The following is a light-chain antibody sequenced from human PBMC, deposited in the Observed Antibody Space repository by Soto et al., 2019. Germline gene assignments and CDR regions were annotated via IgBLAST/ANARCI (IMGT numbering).Light chain of an antibody. CDR1: SSDVGGYNY. V-gene: IGLV2-14*03. CDR3: ASWDDTLHGPL. CDR2: NSD. J-gene: IGLJ2*01. Sequence: QSALTQPASVSGSPGQSITISCTGTSSDVGGYNYVSWYQHLPGAAPRLLIYNSDQRPSGVPDRFSGSKSGTSASLAISGLQSADEGDYFCASWDDTLHGPLFGGGTKLTVL.